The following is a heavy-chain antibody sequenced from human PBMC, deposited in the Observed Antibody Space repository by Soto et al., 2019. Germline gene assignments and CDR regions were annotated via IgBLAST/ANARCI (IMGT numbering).Heavy chain of an antibody. Sequence: TLSLTCTVSGGSISSGGYYWNWIRQPPGKGLEWIGYIYYSGDIYYSPSLKSRVTISLDTSKNQFSLKLNSVTAADTAVYYCARRQGDGYSSVWGQGTLVTVSS. CDR2: IYYSGDI. D-gene: IGHD5-18*01. CDR1: GGSISSGGYY. J-gene: IGHJ4*02. V-gene: IGHV4-31*03. CDR3: ARRQGDGYSSV.